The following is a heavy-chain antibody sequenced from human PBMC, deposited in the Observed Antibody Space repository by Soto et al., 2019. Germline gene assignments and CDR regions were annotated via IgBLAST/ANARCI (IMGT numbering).Heavy chain of an antibody. Sequence: SEPLFLTCPCSLGYSSSNGYYFTCICQHTGKGLEWIGHINYSGNTYYNPSLKSRVTISTDTSKNQFSLELSSVTAADTAVYYCASRSYSYGDYYYGLDVWGQGTTVTGSS. CDR3: ASRSYSYGDYYYGLDV. D-gene: IGHD5-18*01. V-gene: IGHV4-31*03. J-gene: IGHJ6*02. CDR1: LGYSSSNGYY. CDR2: INYSGNT.